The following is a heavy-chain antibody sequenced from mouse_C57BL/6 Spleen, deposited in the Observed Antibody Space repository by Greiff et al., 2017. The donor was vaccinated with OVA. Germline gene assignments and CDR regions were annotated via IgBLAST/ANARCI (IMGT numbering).Heavy chain of an antibody. J-gene: IGHJ2*01. D-gene: IGHD1-1*01. V-gene: IGHV5-9*01. CDR3: ARHHYYGSSYSY. CDR2: ISGGGGNT. Sequence: EVQLVESGGGLVKPGGSLKLSCAASGFTFSSYTMSWVRQTPEKRLEWVATISGGGGNTYYPDSVKGRFTISRDNAKNTLYLQMSSLRSEDTALYYCARHHYYGSSYSYWGQGTTLTVSS. CDR1: GFTFSSYT.